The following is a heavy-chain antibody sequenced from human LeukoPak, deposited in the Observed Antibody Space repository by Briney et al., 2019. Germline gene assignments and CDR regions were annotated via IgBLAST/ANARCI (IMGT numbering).Heavy chain of an antibody. V-gene: IGHV3-48*04. J-gene: IGHJ4*02. D-gene: IGHD3-22*01. Sequence: GRSLRLSCAASGFTFSSYAMHWVRQAPGKGLEWVSYISSSGSTIYYADSVKGRFTISRDNAKNSLYLQMNSLRAEDTAVYYCARDSDRAVDYWGQGTLVTVSS. CDR2: ISSSGSTI. CDR1: GFTFSSYA. CDR3: ARDSDRAVDY.